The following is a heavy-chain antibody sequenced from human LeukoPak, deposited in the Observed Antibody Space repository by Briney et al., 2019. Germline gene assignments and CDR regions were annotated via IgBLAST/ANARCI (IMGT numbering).Heavy chain of an antibody. J-gene: IGHJ4*02. D-gene: IGHD3-10*01. V-gene: IGHV4-34*01. CDR1: GGSFSGYY. Sequence: SETLSLTCAVYGGSFSGYYWSWIRQPPGKGLEWIGEINHSGSTNYNPSLKSRVTISVDTSKNQFSLKLTSVTAADTAVYYCARRSGYYGSGSYYNSQCFDYWGQGTLVTVSS. CDR2: INHSGST. CDR3: ARRSGYYGSGSYYNSQCFDY.